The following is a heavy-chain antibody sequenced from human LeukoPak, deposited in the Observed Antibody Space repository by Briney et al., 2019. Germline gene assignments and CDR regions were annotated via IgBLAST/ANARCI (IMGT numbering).Heavy chain of an antibody. V-gene: IGHV4-59*01. CDR2: IYYSGST. Sequence: SETLSLTCTVSGGSLSSYYWSWIRQPPGKGLEWIGYIYYSGSTNYNPSLKSRVTISVDTSKNQFSLKLSSVTAADTAVYYCARDISGIAVAGGFDYWGQGTLVTVSS. CDR1: GGSLSSYY. J-gene: IGHJ4*02. D-gene: IGHD6-19*01. CDR3: ARDISGIAVAGGFDY.